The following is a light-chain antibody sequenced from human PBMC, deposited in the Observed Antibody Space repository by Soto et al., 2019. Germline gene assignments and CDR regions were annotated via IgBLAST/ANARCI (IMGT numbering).Light chain of an antibody. CDR1: QSVSSSY. CDR2: GAS. Sequence: EIVLTQSPGTLSLSPGERATLSSRASQSVSSSYLAWYQQKPGQAPRLLIYGASSRATGIPDRFSGSGSGTDFTLTISRLEPEDFAVYYCQQYGSSPVYTFGQGTKLEIK. J-gene: IGKJ2*01. V-gene: IGKV3-20*01. CDR3: QQYGSSPVYT.